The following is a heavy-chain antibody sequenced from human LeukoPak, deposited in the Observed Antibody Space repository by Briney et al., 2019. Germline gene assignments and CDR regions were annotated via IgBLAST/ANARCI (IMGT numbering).Heavy chain of an antibody. J-gene: IGHJ3*02. V-gene: IGHV3-48*01. CDR2: ISSSSSTI. CDR1: GVTFSSYS. Sequence: GGSLRLSCAASGVTFSSYSMNWVRQAPGKGLEWVSYISSSSSTIYYADSVKGRFTISRDNAKNSLYLQMNSLRAEDTAVYYCARESTRNAFDIWGQGTMVTVSS. CDR3: ARESTRNAFDI.